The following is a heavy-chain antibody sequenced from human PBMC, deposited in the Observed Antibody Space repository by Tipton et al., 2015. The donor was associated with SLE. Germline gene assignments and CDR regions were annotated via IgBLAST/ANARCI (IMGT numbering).Heavy chain of an antibody. Sequence: QVQLVQSVAEVKKPGASVKVSCKTSGYLFTSYYIHWIRQAPGQGPEWMGWINPNTGGTSLAQRFQGRPTMTRDTSITTVYMDLSALRSDDTAVYYCAKPPRLGYCSRPSCPNWFDRWGHGTLVTVSA. CDR3: AKPPRLGYCSRPSCPNWFDR. CDR2: INPNTGGT. J-gene: IGHJ5*02. CDR1: GYLFTSYY. D-gene: IGHD6-19*01. V-gene: IGHV1-2*02.